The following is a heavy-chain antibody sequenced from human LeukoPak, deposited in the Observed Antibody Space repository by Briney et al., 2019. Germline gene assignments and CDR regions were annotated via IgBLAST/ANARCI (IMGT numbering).Heavy chain of an antibody. J-gene: IGHJ4*02. V-gene: IGHV4-59*01. Sequence: EPSETLSLTCAVYGGSFSGYYWSWIRQPPGKRLEWIGYIYYSGSTNYNPSLKSRVTISVDTSKNQFSLKPSSVTAADTAVYYCARSYSRYPYYFDYWGQGTLVTVSS. CDR3: ARSYSRYPYYFDY. CDR1: GGSFSGYY. CDR2: IYYSGST. D-gene: IGHD6-13*01.